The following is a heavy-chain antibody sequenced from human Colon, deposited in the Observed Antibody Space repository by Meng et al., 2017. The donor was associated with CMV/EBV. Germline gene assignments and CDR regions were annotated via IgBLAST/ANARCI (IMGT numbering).Heavy chain of an antibody. J-gene: IGHJ4*02. V-gene: IGHV3-21*02. D-gene: IGHD3-22*01. CDR1: EFTFSTFS. Sequence: EVQLVESGGXLVKPGXSLRLTCGASEFTFSTFSMNWVRQAPGKGLEWVSFISTSSKHIYYADSVKGRFTISRDNADNSLYLQMNSLRADDTAIYYCARAPIAYDSSGYYHFDDWGQGALGTVSS. CDR2: ISTSSKHI. CDR3: ARAPIAYDSSGYYHFDD.